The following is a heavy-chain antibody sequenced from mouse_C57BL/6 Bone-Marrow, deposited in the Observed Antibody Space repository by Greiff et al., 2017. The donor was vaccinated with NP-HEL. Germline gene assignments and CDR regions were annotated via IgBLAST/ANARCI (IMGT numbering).Heavy chain of an antibody. CDR3: ARRDLLLLFAY. D-gene: IGHD1-1*01. V-gene: IGHV1-81*01. CDR1: GYTFTSYG. CDR2: IYPRSGNT. J-gene: IGHJ3*01. Sequence: QVHVKQSGAELARPGASVKLSCKASGYTFTSYGISWVKQRTGQGLEWIGEIYPRSGNTYYNEKFKGKATLTADKSSSTAYMELRSLTSEDSAVYFCARRDLLLLFAYWGQGTLVTVSA.